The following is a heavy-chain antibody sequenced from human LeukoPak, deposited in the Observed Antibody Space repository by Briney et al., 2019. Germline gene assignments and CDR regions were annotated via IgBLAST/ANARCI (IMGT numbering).Heavy chain of an antibody. V-gene: IGHV3-48*04. CDR1: GITFSTYS. D-gene: IGHD2-2*01. CDR2: ISSSSSLI. J-gene: IGHJ3*02. Sequence: GGSLRLSCAASGITFSTYSMNWVRQAPGKGPEWVSYISSSSSLIYYADSVKGRFTISRDNAKNSLYLQMNSLRAEDSAIYYCARSAYCTSTSCLNGRGAFDIWGQGTMVTVSS. CDR3: ARSAYCTSTSCLNGRGAFDI.